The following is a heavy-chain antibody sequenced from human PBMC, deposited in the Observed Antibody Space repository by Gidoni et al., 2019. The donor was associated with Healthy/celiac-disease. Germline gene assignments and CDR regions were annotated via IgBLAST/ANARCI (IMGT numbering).Heavy chain of an antibody. D-gene: IGHD4-17*01. J-gene: IGHJ4*02. CDR3: AKATVLPDY. V-gene: IGHV3-30*18. Sequence: QVQLVEPGLGFVQPVRSLRLSCAAFGFTFSSYCMHWVRQAPGKGLEWVAVISYDGSNKYYADTVKGRFTISRDNSKNTLYLQMNSLRAEDTAVYYCAKATVLPDYWGQGTLVTVSS. CDR1: GFTFSSYC. CDR2: ISYDGSNK.